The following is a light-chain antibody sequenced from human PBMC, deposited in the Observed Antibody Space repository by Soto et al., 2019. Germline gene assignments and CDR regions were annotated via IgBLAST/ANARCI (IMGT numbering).Light chain of an antibody. CDR3: SSHAGINNVV. CDR2: EVT. V-gene: IGLV2-8*01. Sequence: QSALTQPPSASGSPGQSITISCTGTSSDVGGYNYVSWYQQHPGKAPKLMIYEVTKRPSGVPDRFSGSKSGNTVSLTVSGLLAEDEADYYCSSHAGINNVVFGGGTKLTVL. J-gene: IGLJ3*02. CDR1: SSDVGGYNY.